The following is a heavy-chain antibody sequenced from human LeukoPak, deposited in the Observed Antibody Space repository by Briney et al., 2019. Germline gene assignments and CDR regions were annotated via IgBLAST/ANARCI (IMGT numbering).Heavy chain of an antibody. CDR1: GFTFSSYA. CDR3: AREVREYYYDSSGYRN. D-gene: IGHD3-22*01. Sequence: PGGSLRLSCAASGFTFSSYAMHWVRQAPGKGLEWVAVISYDGSNKYYADSVKGRFTISRDNSKNTLYLQMNSLRAEDTAVYYCAREVREYYYDSSGYRNWGQGTLVTVSS. CDR2: ISYDGSNK. V-gene: IGHV3-30-3*01. J-gene: IGHJ4*02.